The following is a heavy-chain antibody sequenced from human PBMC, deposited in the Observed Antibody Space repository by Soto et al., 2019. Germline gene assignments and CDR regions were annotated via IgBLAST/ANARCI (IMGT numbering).Heavy chain of an antibody. Sequence: GGSLRLSCAASGFSFSSYALNWVRQAPGKGLEWVSTISGRGGRAYYADSVKGRFTISRDNSKNALYLQLDSLRAEDTAVYYCAKDRSQGAVAGTSDFDYWGQG. CDR1: GFSFSSYA. D-gene: IGHD6-19*01. J-gene: IGHJ4*02. V-gene: IGHV3-23*01. CDR3: AKDRSQGAVAGTSDFDY. CDR2: ISGRGGRA.